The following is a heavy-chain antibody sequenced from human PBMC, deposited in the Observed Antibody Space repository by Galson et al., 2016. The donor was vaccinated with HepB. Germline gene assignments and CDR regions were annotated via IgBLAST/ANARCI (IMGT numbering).Heavy chain of an antibody. Sequence: CAISGDSVSSNTAAWNWIRQSPSRGLEWLGRTYYRSIWYSESAISVRSRITINPDTSKNQVSLQLNSVTPEDTAVYYCARDEGGRLRPLDYWGQGTLVTVSS. CDR2: TYYRSIWYS. CDR1: GDSVSSNTAA. D-gene: IGHD5-12*01. V-gene: IGHV6-1*01. J-gene: IGHJ4*02. CDR3: ARDEGGRLRPLDY.